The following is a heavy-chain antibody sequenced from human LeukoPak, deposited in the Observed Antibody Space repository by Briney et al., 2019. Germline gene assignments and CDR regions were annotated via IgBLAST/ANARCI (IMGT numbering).Heavy chain of an antibody. J-gene: IGHJ4*02. CDR2: ISIDGSRK. Sequence: GGSLRLLCAPSGFTFRRHGMHWVRQAAGKGLEWVAIISIDGSRKYYAHSVEGRFTISRDNYKNTLYLQMDGLRAEDTAVYYCARDRAWNYFDYWGQGTLVTVSS. D-gene: IGHD3-3*01. V-gene: IGHV3-30*03. CDR1: GFTFRRHG. CDR3: ARDRAWNYFDY.